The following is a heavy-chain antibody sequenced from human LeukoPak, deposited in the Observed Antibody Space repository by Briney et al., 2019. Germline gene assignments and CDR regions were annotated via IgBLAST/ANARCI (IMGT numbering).Heavy chain of an antibody. CDR1: GGSISSGYYY. D-gene: IGHD3-22*01. Sequence: SETLSLTCTVSGGSISSGYYYWSWIRQPPGKGLEWIGYIYYSGSTYYNPSLKSRVTISVDTSKNQFSLKLSSVTAADTAVYYCARDYYDSSGYYVFDYWGQGTLVTVSS. CDR2: IYYSGST. V-gene: IGHV4-30-4*01. J-gene: IGHJ4*02. CDR3: ARDYYDSSGYYVFDY.